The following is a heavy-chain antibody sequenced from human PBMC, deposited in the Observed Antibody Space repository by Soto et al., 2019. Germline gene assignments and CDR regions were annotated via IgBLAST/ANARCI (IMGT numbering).Heavy chain of an antibody. CDR1: GFTVSSNY. CDR2: IYSGGST. D-gene: IGHD4-17*01. CDR3: ARDFVHGDHPEYFQH. V-gene: IGHV3-66*01. J-gene: IGHJ1*01. Sequence: EVPLVESGGGLVQPGGSLRLSCAASGFTVSSNYMNWVRQAPGKGLEWVSVIYSGGSTYADSVKGRFTISRDNSKNTLSLQMNSLRAEDTAVYYCARDFVHGDHPEYFQHWGQGTLVTVSS.